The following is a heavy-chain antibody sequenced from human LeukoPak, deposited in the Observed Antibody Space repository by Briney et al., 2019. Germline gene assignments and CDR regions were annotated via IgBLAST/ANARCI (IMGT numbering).Heavy chain of an antibody. CDR3: ARDPASGWLRPNSHFNY. CDR1: GFTFSSYA. V-gene: IGHV3-30*01. CDR2: ISYDGSNK. Sequence: GGSLRLSCAASGFTFSSYAMHWVRQAPGKGLEWVAVISYDGSNKYYADSVKGRFTISRDNSKNTLYLQMNSLRAEDTAVYYCARDPASGWLRPNSHFNYWGQGTLVTVSS. J-gene: IGHJ4*02. D-gene: IGHD5-12*01.